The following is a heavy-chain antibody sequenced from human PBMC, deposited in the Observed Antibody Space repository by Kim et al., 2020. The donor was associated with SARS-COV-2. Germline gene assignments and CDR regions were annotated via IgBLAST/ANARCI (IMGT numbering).Heavy chain of an antibody. V-gene: IGHV1-46*01. CDR3: ARHLPADY. J-gene: IGHJ4*02. CDR2: GDT. Sequence: GDTSYAQNFQGRVTMTRDTSTSTVYMELSSLRSEDTAVYYCARHLPADYWGQGTLVTVSS.